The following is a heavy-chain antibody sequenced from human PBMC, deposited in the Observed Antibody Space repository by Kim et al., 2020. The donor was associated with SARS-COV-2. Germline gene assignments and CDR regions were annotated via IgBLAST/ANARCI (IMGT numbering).Heavy chain of an antibody. J-gene: IGHJ5*02. V-gene: IGHV4-31*03. D-gene: IGHD2-2*01. CDR1: GASISSGAHY. CDR3: VGYCSSTSCGTWFDP. Sequence: SETLSLTCTVSGASISSGAHYWSWIRQHPGRGLEWIGYTHYSGSTYYNPSLKSRVTISLDTSKNQFSLKLSSVTVADTAVYYCVGYCSSTSCGTWFDPWGQGTLVTVSS. CDR2: THYSGST.